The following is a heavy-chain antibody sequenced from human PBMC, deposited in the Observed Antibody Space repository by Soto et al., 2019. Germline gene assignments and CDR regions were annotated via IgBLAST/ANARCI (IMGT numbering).Heavy chain of an antibody. CDR1: GFTFSNYA. Sequence: EVLLVESGGDLVQPGGSLRLSCAASGFTFSNYAMHWVRQAPGKGLEYVSAINSNGGTTYYANSVKGRFTISRDNSQNTLYLQVGSLRAHDMAVYYSAICVANPGLASWGQGTLVTVSS. V-gene: IGHV3-64*01. D-gene: IGHD3-10*02. CDR2: INSNGGTT. CDR3: AICVANPGLAS. J-gene: IGHJ5*01.